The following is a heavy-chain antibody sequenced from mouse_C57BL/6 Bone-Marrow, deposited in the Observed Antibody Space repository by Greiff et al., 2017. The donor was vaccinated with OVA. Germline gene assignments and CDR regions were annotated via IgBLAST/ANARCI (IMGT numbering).Heavy chain of an antibody. J-gene: IGHJ2*01. D-gene: IGHD1-1*01. CDR3: TRSPIYYYGSSLDY. V-gene: IGHV1-15*01. Sequence: VKLQQSGAELVRPGASVTLSCKASGYTFTDYEMHWVKQTPVHGLEWIGAIDPETGGTAYNQKFKGKAILTADKSSSTAYMELRSLTSEDSAVYYCTRSPIYYYGSSLDYWGQGTTLTVSS. CDR1: GYTFTDYE. CDR2: IDPETGGT.